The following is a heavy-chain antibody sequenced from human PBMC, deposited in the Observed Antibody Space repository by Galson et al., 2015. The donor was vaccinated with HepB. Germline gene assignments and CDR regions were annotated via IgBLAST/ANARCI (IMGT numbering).Heavy chain of an antibody. CDR2: ISYDGSNK. D-gene: IGHD2-15*01. V-gene: IGHV3-30-3*01. CDR1: GFTFSSYA. Sequence: SLRLSCAASGFTFSSYAMHWVRQAPGKGLEWVAVISYDGSNKYYADSVKGRFTISRDNSKNTLYLQMNSLRAEGTAVYYCASLEVVAATGLGNWFDPWGQGTLVTVSS. J-gene: IGHJ5*02. CDR3: ASLEVVAATGLGNWFDP.